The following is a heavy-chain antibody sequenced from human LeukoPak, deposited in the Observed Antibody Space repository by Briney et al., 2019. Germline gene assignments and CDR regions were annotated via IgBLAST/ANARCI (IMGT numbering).Heavy chain of an antibody. Sequence: GSVKVSCMASGYTFTSYFIHWVRPAPAQGLEWMGIINSSGGSTRYAQKFQGRVTMTRDTSTSTVYMEVSSLRSEDTAVYYCALGYCSGDSCHWGQGTLVTVSS. D-gene: IGHD2-15*01. CDR2: INSSGGST. J-gene: IGHJ4*02. CDR1: GYTFTSYF. CDR3: ALGYCSGDSCH. V-gene: IGHV1-46*03.